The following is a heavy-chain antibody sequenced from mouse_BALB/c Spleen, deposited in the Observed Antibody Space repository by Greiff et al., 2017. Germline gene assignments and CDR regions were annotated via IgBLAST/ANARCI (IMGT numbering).Heavy chain of an antibody. J-gene: IGHJ4*01. Sequence: EVKLVESGGGLVQPKGSLKLSCAASGFTFNTYAMNWVRQAPGKGLEWVARIRSKSNNYATYYADSVKDRFTISRDDSQSMLYLQMNNLKTEDTAMYYCVRHGSSGMDYWGQGTSVTVSS. CDR1: GFTFNTYA. CDR3: VRHGSSGMDY. D-gene: IGHD1-1*01. V-gene: IGHV10-1*02. CDR2: IRSKSNNYAT.